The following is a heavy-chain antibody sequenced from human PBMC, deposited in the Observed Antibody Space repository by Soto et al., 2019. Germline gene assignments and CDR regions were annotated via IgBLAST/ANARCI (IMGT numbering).Heavy chain of an antibody. CDR2: IRRKAHKYAS. D-gene: IGHD3-3*01. V-gene: IGHV3-73*02. Sequence: EVQLVESGGGLVQPGGSLKLSCAASGFIFSDSALHWVRQASGKGLVVVGRIRRKAHKYASTYAAWVEGRFAISREDSKITADLQMNSLKTEDTSIYYCTRGIEVWSGYPRDSLDYWGQGTLVTVSS. CDR1: GFIFSDSA. CDR3: TRGIEVWSGYPRDSLDY. J-gene: IGHJ4*02.